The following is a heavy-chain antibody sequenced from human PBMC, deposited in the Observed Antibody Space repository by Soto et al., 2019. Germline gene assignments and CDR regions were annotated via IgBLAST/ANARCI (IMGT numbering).Heavy chain of an antibody. CDR3: EGRDDPFHV. Sequence: QVQLVESGGGVVQPGTSLRLSCVATGFTFSNYGIHWVRQAPGRGLEWVAVIWHDGSQKYLADSVRHRFTISRDNSKNTVYLQMNSLRAEDTAVYYCEGRDDPFHVWGQGTMVTVSS. J-gene: IGHJ3*01. V-gene: IGHV3-33*01. CDR2: IWHDGSQK. CDR1: GFTFSNYG.